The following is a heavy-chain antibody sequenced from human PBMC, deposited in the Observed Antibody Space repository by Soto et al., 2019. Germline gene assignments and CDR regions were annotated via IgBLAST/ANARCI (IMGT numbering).Heavy chain of an antibody. V-gene: IGHV1-69*13. Sequence: SVKVSCKASGGTFSSYAISWVRQAPGQGLEWMGGIIPIFGTANHAQKFQGRVTITADESTSTAYMELSSLKSEDTAVYYCARDHGVYCSSTSCSKVRDFDIWGQWTMVTVS. CDR2: IIPIFGTA. J-gene: IGHJ3*02. D-gene: IGHD2-2*01. CDR3: ARDHGVYCSSTSCSKVRDFDI. CDR1: GGTFSSYA.